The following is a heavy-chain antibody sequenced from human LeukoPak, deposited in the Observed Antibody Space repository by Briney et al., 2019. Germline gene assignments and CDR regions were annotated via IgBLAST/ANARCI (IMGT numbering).Heavy chain of an antibody. V-gene: IGHV3-7*01. J-gene: IGHJ5*02. D-gene: IGHD3-3*01. CDR2: IKHDGSEN. Sequence: GGSLRLSCAASGFTFNYAWMSWVRQVPGKGLEWLASIKHDGSENYLVDSVKGRFTISRDNAQSSLFLQMNSLRVDDTAVYHCARIYYDSWSGYSWFDPWGQGILVTVSS. CDR1: GFTFNYAW. CDR3: ARIYYDSWSGYSWFDP.